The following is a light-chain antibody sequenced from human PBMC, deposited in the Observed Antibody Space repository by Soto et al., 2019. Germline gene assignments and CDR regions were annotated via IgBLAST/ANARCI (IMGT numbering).Light chain of an antibody. V-gene: IGKV3-20*01. CDR3: QQLGSAPFT. J-gene: IGKJ3*01. CDR2: GAS. Sequence: EIVLTQSPGTLSLSPGERATLSCRASQSVSSSYLAWYQQKPGQAPRLLIYGASSRATGIPDRFSGSGSGTDFTLTIRRLEPEDVAVYYCQQLGSAPFTFGPGTKVDIK. CDR1: QSVSSSY.